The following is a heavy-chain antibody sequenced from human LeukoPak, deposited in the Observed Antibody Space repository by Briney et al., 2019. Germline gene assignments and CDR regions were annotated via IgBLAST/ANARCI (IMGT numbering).Heavy chain of an antibody. V-gene: IGHV1-2*02. Sequence: ASVKVSCKASAYTFTAYYMHFVRRAPGQGLEWMGWINPTTGGTNYAQMFQGRVTMTRDTSISTAYMELSRLTSDDTALYYCARGGRTTSCCDDAFDIWGQGTMVSVSS. CDR3: ARGGRTTSCCDDAFDI. CDR1: AYTFTAYY. J-gene: IGHJ3*02. CDR2: INPTTGGT. D-gene: IGHD2-2*01.